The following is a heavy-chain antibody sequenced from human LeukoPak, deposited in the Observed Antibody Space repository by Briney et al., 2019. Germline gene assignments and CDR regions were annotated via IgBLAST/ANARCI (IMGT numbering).Heavy chain of an antibody. J-gene: IGHJ5*02. CDR1: GYTFTGYY. Sequence: ASVKVSCKASGYTFTGYYMHWVRQAPGQGLEWMGWINPNSGGTNYAQKFQGRVTMTRDTSISTAYMELSRPRSDDTAVCYCARAPNDYSNYWFDPWGQGTLVTVSS. D-gene: IGHD4-11*01. V-gene: IGHV1-2*02. CDR3: ARAPNDYSNYWFDP. CDR2: INPNSGGT.